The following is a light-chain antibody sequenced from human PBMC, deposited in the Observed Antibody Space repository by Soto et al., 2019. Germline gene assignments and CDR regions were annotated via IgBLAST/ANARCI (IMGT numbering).Light chain of an antibody. CDR2: GTT. Sequence: QSVLTQPPSVSGAPGQRITISCTGSPSNIGAGFDVHGYQQFPGTAPKLLIYGTTSRPSGVPDRFSGSQSGTSASLAITGLQAGDEADYYCQSYDTSLSGAWVFGGGTKVTVL. CDR3: QSYDTSLSGAWV. CDR1: PSNIGAGFD. J-gene: IGLJ3*02. V-gene: IGLV1-40*01.